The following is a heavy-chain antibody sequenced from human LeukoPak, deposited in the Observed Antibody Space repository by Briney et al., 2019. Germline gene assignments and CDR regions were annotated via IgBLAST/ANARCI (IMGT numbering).Heavy chain of an antibody. D-gene: IGHD2-2*01. CDR1: GGSISSSYY. CDR2: IYYSGSV. V-gene: IGHV4-39*01. J-gene: IGHJ6*03. CDR3: ARPGDCSSTSCSGYMDV. Sequence: SETLSLTCTVSGGSISSSYYWGWIRQPPGKGLEWIASIYYSGSVHYNPSLKSRVTMSVDTSKNQFSLNLRSVTAADTAVYYCARPGDCSSTSCSGYMDVWGKGTTVTVSS.